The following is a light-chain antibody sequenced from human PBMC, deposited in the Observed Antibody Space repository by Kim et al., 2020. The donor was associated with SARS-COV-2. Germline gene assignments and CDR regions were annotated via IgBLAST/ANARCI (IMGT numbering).Light chain of an antibody. J-gene: IGKJ4*01. Sequence: SPGERATLSCRASQSVSSTYLAWYQQKPGQAPRLLIYGASSRATGIPDRFSGSGSGTDFTLTISRLEPEDFAVYYCQQYGTSPLTFGGGTKVDIK. V-gene: IGKV3-20*01. CDR3: QQYGTSPLT. CDR1: QSVSSTY. CDR2: GAS.